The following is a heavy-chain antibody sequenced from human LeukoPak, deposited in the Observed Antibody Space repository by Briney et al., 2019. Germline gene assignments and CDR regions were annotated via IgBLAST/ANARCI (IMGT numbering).Heavy chain of an antibody. CDR1: GYSISSGYY. V-gene: IGHV4-38-2*02. D-gene: IGHD3-3*01. J-gene: IGHJ4*02. CDR3: AGDPNIGYYDSFYYFDY. CDR2: VYHGGTT. Sequence: PSETLSLTCAVSGYSISSGYYWGWIRQPPGKGLEWIGSVYHGGTTHYNPSLNSRVTISVDTSKNQFTLKLSSVTAADTAVYYCAGDPNIGYYDSFYYFDYWGQGSLVTVSS.